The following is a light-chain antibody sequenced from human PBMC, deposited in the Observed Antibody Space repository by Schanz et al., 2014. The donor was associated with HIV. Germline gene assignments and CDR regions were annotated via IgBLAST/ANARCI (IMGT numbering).Light chain of an antibody. CDR1: SSDVGSYNL. V-gene: IGLV2-23*02. Sequence: QSALTQPASVSGSPGQSITISCTGTSSDVGSYNLLSWYQQHPGKAPKLMIYEVSKRPSGVSNRFSASKSGNTASLTISGLQAEDEADYYCCSYAGSKSVVFGGGTKLTVL. CDR3: CSYAGSKSVV. CDR2: EVS. J-gene: IGLJ2*01.